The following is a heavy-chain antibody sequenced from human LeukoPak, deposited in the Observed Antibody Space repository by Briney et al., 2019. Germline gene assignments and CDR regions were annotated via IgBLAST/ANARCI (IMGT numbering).Heavy chain of an antibody. Sequence: SETLSLTCTVSGGSISSSSYYWAWIRQPPGKGLEWIGSIYYSGSSYYNPSLKSRVTISVDTSKNQFSLKLSSVTAADTAVYYGARAVGYSYGCLDYWGQGTLVTVSS. CDR1: GGSISSSSYY. CDR3: ARAVGYSYGCLDY. J-gene: IGHJ4*02. D-gene: IGHD5-18*01. V-gene: IGHV4-39*01. CDR2: IYYSGSS.